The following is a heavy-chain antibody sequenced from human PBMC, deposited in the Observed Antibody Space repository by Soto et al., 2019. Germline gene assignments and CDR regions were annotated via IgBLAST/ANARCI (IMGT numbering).Heavy chain of an antibody. D-gene: IGHD3-10*01. J-gene: IGHJ5*02. CDR1: GGSISSGGYY. CDR3: ARTYGSGSYYNWFDP. V-gene: IGHV4-31*03. CDR2: IYYSGST. Sequence: PSETLSLTCTVSGGSISSGGYYWSWIRQHPGKGLEWIGYIYYSGSTYYNPSLKSRVTISVDTSKNQFSLKLSSVTAADTAVYYCARTYGSGSYYNWFDPWGQGTLVTVS.